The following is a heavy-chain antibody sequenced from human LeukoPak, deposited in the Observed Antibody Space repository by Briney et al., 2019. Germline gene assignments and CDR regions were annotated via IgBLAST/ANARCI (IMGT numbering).Heavy chain of an antibody. J-gene: IGHJ6*03. D-gene: IGHD2-2*01. V-gene: IGHV7-4-1*02. CDR2: INTNTGNP. CDR3: ASARIKRYCSSTSCYVYYYYYYMDV. CDR1: GYTFTSYA. Sequence: GASVKVSCKASGYTFTSYAMNWVRQAPGQGLEWMGWINTNTGNPTYAQGFTGRFVFSLDTSVSTAYLQISSLKAEDTAVYYCASARIKRYCSSTSCYVYYYYYYMDVWGKGTTVAVSS.